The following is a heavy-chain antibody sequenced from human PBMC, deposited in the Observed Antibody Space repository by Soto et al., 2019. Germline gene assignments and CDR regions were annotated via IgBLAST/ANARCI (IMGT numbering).Heavy chain of an antibody. V-gene: IGHV1-69*06. CDR2: IIPIFGTA. CDR1: GGTFSSYA. Sequence: RASVKVSCKASGGTFSSYAISWVRQAPGQGLEWMGGIIPIFGTANYAQKFQGRVTITADKSTSTAYMELSSLRSEDTAVYYCARGGVGSPFDYWGQGTLVTVSS. D-gene: IGHD3-10*01. CDR3: ARGGVGSPFDY. J-gene: IGHJ4*02.